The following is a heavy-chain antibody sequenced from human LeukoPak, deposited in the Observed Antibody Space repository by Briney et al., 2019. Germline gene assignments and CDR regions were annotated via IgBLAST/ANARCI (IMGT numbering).Heavy chain of an antibody. J-gene: IGHJ3*02. CDR1: GFTVSSNY. Sequence: GGSLRLSCAASGFTVSSNYMSWVRQAPGKGLEWVSVIYRGGSTYYADSVKGRFTISRDNSKNTLYLQMNSLRAEDTAVYYCARDRSDDAFDIWGQGTMVTVSS. CDR2: IYRGGST. V-gene: IGHV3-53*01. CDR3: ARDRSDDAFDI.